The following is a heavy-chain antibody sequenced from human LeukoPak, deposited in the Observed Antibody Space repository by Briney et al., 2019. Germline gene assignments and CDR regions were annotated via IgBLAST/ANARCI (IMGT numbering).Heavy chain of an antibody. V-gene: IGHV3-30*03. D-gene: IGHD7-27*01. CDR1: GFIFSSYG. Sequence: GRSLRLSCAASGFIFSSYGMHWVRQAPGKGLEWVALISSEGRKKLYADSVKGRLTTSRDTSKNTLYLEMSSLRPEDTAVYYCARDFNWAIDYWGQGTLVTVSS. J-gene: IGHJ4*02. CDR3: ARDFNWAIDY. CDR2: ISSEGRKK.